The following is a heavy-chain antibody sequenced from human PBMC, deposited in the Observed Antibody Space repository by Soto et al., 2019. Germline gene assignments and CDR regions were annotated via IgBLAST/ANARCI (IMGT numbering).Heavy chain of an antibody. V-gene: IGHV3-30*18. CDR3: AKRFRSGSHLRQYYYGMDV. D-gene: IGHD1-26*01. J-gene: IGHJ6*02. CDR2: ISYDGSNK. Sequence: QVQLVESGGGVVQPGRSLRLSCAASGFTFSSYGMHWVRQAPGKGLEWVAVISYDGSNKYYADSVKGRFTISRDNSKNTLYLQMNSLRAEDTAVYYCAKRFRSGSHLRQYYYGMDVWGQGNTVTVSS. CDR1: GFTFSSYG.